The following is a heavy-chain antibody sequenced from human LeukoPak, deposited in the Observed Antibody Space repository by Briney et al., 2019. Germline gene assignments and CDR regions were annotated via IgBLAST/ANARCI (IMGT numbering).Heavy chain of an antibody. J-gene: IGHJ3*02. CDR2: IWSDGNNK. CDR1: GFTFSSYA. Sequence: PGGSLRLSCAASGFTFSSYAMHWVRQAPGKGLEWVAIIWSDGNNKYYADSVEGRFTISRDTSKNTLYLQMGSLRAEDMAVYYCARVVTSGWNLDAFDIWGQGTLVSVSS. CDR3: ARVVTSGWNLDAFDI. D-gene: IGHD6-19*01. V-gene: IGHV3-30*02.